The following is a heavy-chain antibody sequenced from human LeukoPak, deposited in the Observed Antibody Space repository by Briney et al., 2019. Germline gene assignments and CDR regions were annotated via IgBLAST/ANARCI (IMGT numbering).Heavy chain of an antibody. Sequence: GASVKVSCKASGGTFSGYAISWVRQAPGQGLEWMGGIIPIFGTANYAQKFQGRVTITTDESTSTAYMELSSLRSEDTAVYYCARSRETGIQPGAFDYWGQGTLDTVSS. CDR1: GGTFSGYA. D-gene: IGHD2-2*02. CDR2: IIPIFGTA. CDR3: ARSRETGIQPGAFDY. V-gene: IGHV1-69*05. J-gene: IGHJ4*02.